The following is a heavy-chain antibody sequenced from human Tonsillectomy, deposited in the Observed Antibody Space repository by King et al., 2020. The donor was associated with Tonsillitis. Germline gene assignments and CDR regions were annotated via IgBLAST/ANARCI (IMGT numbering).Heavy chain of an antibody. V-gene: IGHV2-70*04. CDR1: GFSLSTSGMR. D-gene: IGHD2-21*02. CDR3: ARIGPAYCGGDCYFDP. J-gene: IGHJ5*02. CDR2: IDWDDDK. Sequence: TLKESGPALVKPTQTLTLTCTFSGFSLSTSGMRVSWIRQPPGKALEWLARIDWDDDKFYSTSLKTRLTISKDTSKNQVVLTMTNMDPVDTATYYCARIGPAYCGGDCYFDPWGQGTLVTVSS.